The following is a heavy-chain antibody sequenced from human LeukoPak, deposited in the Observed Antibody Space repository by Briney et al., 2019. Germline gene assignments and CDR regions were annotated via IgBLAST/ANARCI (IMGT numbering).Heavy chain of an antibody. CDR2: ISSSSSYI. D-gene: IGHD2-15*01. Sequence: GGSLRLSCAASGFTFSNYWMHWVRQAPGKGLEWVSSISSSSSYIYYADSVKGRFTISRDNAKNSLYLQMNSLRAEDTAVYYCARDKVLGYCSGGSCYPYYGMDVWGQGTTVTVSS. CDR3: ARDKVLGYCSGGSCYPYYGMDV. V-gene: IGHV3-21*01. CDR1: GFTFSNYW. J-gene: IGHJ6*02.